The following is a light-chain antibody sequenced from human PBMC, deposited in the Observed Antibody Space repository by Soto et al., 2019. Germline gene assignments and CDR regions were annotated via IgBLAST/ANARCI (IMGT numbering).Light chain of an antibody. CDR3: QQYNDWLPLA. Sequence: EIVMTQSPGTLSVSPGERATLSCRASQSIAINLAWYQQKPGQAPRLIIYGASTRATGIPARFSGSGSGTELPLTASFLPSEDFAVKYRQQYNDWLPLAIGGGTKVEIK. V-gene: IGKV3-15*01. J-gene: IGKJ4*01. CDR1: QSIAIN. CDR2: GAS.